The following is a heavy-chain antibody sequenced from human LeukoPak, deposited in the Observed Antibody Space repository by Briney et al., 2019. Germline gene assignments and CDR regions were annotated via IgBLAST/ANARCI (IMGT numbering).Heavy chain of an antibody. J-gene: IGHJ4*02. D-gene: IGHD3-22*01. CDR2: IYYSGST. V-gene: IGHV4-39*01. Sequence: SETLCLTCTVSGGSISSSSYYWGWIRQPPGKGLEWIGSIYYSGSTYYNPSLKSRVTISVDTSKSQFSLKLSSVTAADTAVYYCASGYYYDSSGHYDYWGQGTLVTVSS. CDR1: GGSISSSSYY. CDR3: ASGYYYDSSGHYDY.